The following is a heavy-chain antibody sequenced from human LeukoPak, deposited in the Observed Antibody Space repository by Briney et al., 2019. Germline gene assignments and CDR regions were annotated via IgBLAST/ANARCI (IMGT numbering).Heavy chain of an antibody. V-gene: IGHV5-51*01. D-gene: IGHD1-26*01. Sequence: GASVKVSCKASGYTFTGYWIGWVRQMPGKGLEWMGIIYPGDSDTRYSPSFQGQVTISADKSISTAYLQWSSLKASDTAMYYCARHVGGEAEYYFDYWGQGTLVTVSS. CDR3: ARHVGGEAEYYFDY. J-gene: IGHJ4*02. CDR2: IYPGDSDT. CDR1: GYTFTGYW.